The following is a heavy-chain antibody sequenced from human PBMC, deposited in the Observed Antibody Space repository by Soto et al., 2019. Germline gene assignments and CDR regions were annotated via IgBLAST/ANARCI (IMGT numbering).Heavy chain of an antibody. D-gene: IGHD6-13*01. CDR2: ITSSGGGT. CDR3: AKLTAA. J-gene: IGHJ4*02. V-gene: IGHV3-23*04. Sequence: EVQLVESGGGLVKPGGSLRLSCAASGFTFSSNSMNWVRQAPGKGLEWVSSITSSGGGTYYADSVKGRFTVSRDNSKNTVYLQMNSLRDEDTAVYYCAKLTAAWGQGTLVTVSS. CDR1: GFTFSSNS.